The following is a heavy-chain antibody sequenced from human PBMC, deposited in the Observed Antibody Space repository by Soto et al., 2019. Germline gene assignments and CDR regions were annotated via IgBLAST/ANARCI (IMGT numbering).Heavy chain of an antibody. CDR2: ISGSGGST. CDR1: GFSFSSYA. D-gene: IGHD4-17*01. V-gene: IGHV3-23*01. CDR3: AKDPRYGDYVSYFDY. J-gene: IGHJ4*02. Sequence: PGGSLRLSCAASGFSFSSYAMSWVRQAPGKGLEWVSAISGSGGSTYYADSVKGRFTISRDNSKNTLYLQMNSLRAEDTAVYYCAKDPRYGDYVSYFDYWGQGTLVTVSS.